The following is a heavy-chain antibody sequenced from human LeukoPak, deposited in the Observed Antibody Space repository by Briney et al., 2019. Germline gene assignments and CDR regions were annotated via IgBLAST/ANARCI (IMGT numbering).Heavy chain of an antibody. D-gene: IGHD4-17*01. CDR2: INPNSGGT. CDR3: ARDHDGDYSLDY. V-gene: IGHV1-2*04. J-gene: IGHJ4*02. Sequence: ASVKVSCKASGYTFTGYYMHWARQAPGQGLEWIGWINPNSGGTNYAQKFQGWVTMTRDTSISTAYMELSRLRSDDTAVYYCARDHDGDYSLDYWGQGTLVTVSS. CDR1: GYTFTGYY.